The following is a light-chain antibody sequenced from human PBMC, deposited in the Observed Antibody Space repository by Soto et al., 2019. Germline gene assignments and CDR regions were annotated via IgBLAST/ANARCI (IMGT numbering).Light chain of an antibody. V-gene: IGKV3-20*01. CDR2: GAS. CDR3: QQYGSSPWT. Sequence: EIVLTQSPGTLSLSPGERATLSCWASQSVSSKSLAWYQQKPGQAPRLLIYGASSRATGIPDRFSGSGSGTDFTLTISRLEPEDFAVYYCQQYGSSPWTFGQGTKVEIE. CDR1: QSVSSKS. J-gene: IGKJ1*01.